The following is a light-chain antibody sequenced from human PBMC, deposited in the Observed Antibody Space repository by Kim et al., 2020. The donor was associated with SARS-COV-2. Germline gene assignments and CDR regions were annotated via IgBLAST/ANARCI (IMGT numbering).Light chain of an antibody. V-gene: IGKV1-6*01. J-gene: IGKJ1*01. Sequence: ASVGDTVTLTWRASQGIGRDLAWYQQKPGTAPTLLIFLTSKLHTGVPSRFSGSSSGAVFTLTITSRQPEDFATYYCLQDYDFPWTFGQGTKVDI. CDR1: QGIGRD. CDR2: LTS. CDR3: LQDYDFPWT.